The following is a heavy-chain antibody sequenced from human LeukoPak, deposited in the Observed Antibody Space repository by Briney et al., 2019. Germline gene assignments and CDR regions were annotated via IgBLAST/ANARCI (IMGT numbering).Heavy chain of an antibody. CDR3: ARDRGIAAAGIDVEFDY. J-gene: IGHJ4*02. CDR2: ISGSGGST. D-gene: IGHD6-13*01. V-gene: IGHV3-23*01. Sequence: PGGSLRLSCAASGFTFSSYAMSWVRQAPGKGLEWVSAISGSGGSTYYADSVKGRFTISRDNAKNSLYLQMNSLRAEDTAVYYCARDRGIAAAGIDVEFDYWGQGTLVTVSS. CDR1: GFTFSSYA.